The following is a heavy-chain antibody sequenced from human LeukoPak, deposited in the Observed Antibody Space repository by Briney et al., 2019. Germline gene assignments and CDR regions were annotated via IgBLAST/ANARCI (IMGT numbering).Heavy chain of an antibody. CDR1: GLTFSSYW. V-gene: IGHV3-74*01. D-gene: IGHD1-26*01. CDR3: ARSESGSLDY. J-gene: IGHJ4*02. Sequence: GGSLRLSCAASGLTFSSYWMHWVRQAPGKGLVWVSRINSDGSSTSYADSVKGRFTISKDNAKNTLYLQMSSLRAEDTAVYYCARSESGSLDYWGQGTLVTVSS. CDR2: INSDGSST.